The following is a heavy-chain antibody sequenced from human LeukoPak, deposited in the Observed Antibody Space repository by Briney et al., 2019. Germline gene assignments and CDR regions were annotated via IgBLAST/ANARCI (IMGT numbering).Heavy chain of an antibody. CDR1: GFTFSSYA. CDR2: ITSSGSTI. V-gene: IGHV3-48*03. D-gene: IGHD3-10*01. CDR3: ARSMVRGVTFDY. J-gene: IGHJ4*02. Sequence: GGSLRLSCAASGFTFSSYAMNWVRQAPGKGLEWVSYITSSGSTIYYADSVKGRFTISRDNAKNSLYLQMNSLRAEDTAVYYCARSMVRGVTFDYLGQGTLVTVSS.